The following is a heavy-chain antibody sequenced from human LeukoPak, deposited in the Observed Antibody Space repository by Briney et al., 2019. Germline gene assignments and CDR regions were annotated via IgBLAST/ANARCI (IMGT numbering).Heavy chain of an antibody. J-gene: IGHJ3*02. D-gene: IGHD3-22*01. CDR3: ARNDRGAFDI. CDR1: GFTFSSYS. V-gene: IGHV3-48*02. Sequence: GGSLRLSCAAPGFTFSSYSMNWVRQAPGKGLEWVSYISSSGTTIYYADSVKGRFTISRDNAKNSLYLQMNSLRDEDTAVYYCARNDRGAFDIWGQGTMVTVSS. CDR2: ISSSGTTI.